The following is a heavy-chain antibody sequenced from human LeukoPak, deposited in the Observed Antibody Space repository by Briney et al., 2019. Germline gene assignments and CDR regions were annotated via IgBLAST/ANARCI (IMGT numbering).Heavy chain of an antibody. CDR3: ARDRLTSGSYFFDS. Sequence: GGSLRLSCAASAFTFSDYSINWVRRAPGKGLEWISYISGRSSTIYYADSVRGRFTISRDNAKNSMYLQMNSLRAEDTAVYYCARDRLTSGSYFFDSWGQGTLVTVSS. V-gene: IGHV3-48*01. CDR1: AFTFSDYS. D-gene: IGHD1-26*01. J-gene: IGHJ4*02. CDR2: ISGRSSTI.